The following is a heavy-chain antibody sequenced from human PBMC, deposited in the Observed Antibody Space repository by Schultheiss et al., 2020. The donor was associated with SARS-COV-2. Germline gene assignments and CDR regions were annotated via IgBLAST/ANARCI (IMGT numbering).Heavy chain of an antibody. CDR2: ISTYNGNT. CDR3: ARQSYYDSSCYYYFDY. CDR1: GYTFTSYG. D-gene: IGHD3-22*01. V-gene: IGHV1-18*01. Sequence: ASVKVSCKASGYTFTSYGISWVRQAPGQGLEWMGWISTYNGNTNYAQKLQGRVTMTRDTSTSTAYMELRSLRSDDTAVYYCARQSYYDSSCYYYFDYWGQGTLVTVSS. J-gene: IGHJ4*02.